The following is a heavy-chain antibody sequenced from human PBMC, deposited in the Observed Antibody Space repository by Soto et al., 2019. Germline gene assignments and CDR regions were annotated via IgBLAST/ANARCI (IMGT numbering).Heavy chain of an antibody. CDR2: INGGGDST. V-gene: IGHV3-23*01. CDR1: GFTFSSYA. Sequence: PGGSLRLSCAASGFTFSSYAMSWVRQAQGKGLEWVSGINGGGDSTYFADSVRGRFTITRDNSKNTLFLQMNSLRAEDTAVYYCARGWTFDLWGQGTLVTVSS. D-gene: IGHD1-1*01. J-gene: IGHJ4*02. CDR3: ARGWTFDL.